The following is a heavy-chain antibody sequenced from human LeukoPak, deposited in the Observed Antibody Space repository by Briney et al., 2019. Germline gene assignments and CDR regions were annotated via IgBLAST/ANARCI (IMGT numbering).Heavy chain of an antibody. Sequence: GGSLRLSCVASGFTFSSYGMSWVRQAPGKGLEWVSAISGSGGSTYYADSVKGRFTISRDNSKNTLYLQMNSLRAEDTAVYYCARFLGYYYDSSFDYWGQGILVTVSS. CDR2: ISGSGGST. D-gene: IGHD3-22*01. J-gene: IGHJ4*02. CDR3: ARFLGYYYDSSFDY. CDR1: GFTFSSYG. V-gene: IGHV3-23*01.